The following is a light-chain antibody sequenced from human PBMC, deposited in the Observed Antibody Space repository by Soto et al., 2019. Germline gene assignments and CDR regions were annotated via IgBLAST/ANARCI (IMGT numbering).Light chain of an antibody. CDR1: QGIGDT. J-gene: IGKJ5*01. V-gene: IGKV3D-15*01. CDR2: GAS. CDR3: QQYNNWPPIT. Sequence: EVVMRQSPATLSVSPGEGATLSCRASQGIGDTLAWYQHKPGQTPRLLIYGASSRATGIPGRFSGSGSGTDFTLTISRLEPEDFAVYYCQQYNNWPPITFGQGTRLEIK.